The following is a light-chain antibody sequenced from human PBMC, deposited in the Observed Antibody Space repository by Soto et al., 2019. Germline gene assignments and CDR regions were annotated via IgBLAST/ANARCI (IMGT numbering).Light chain of an antibody. CDR2: KAS. CDR3: QHYNSYSEA. V-gene: IGKV1-5*03. J-gene: IGKJ1*01. Sequence: DIEVTQSPSTLPASLGDRVTIPCRASQTISSWLAWYQQKPGKAPRLLIYKASTLKSGVPSRFSGSGSGTEFTLTISSLQPDDFATYYCQHYNSYSEAFGQGTKVDIK. CDR1: QTISSW.